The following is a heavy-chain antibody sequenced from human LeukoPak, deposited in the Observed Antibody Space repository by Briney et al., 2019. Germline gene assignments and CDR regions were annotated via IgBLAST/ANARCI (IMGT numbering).Heavy chain of an antibody. CDR3: AKGKLDPFDY. CDR1: GFTFSSYS. Sequence: GGSLRLSCAASGFTFSSYSMNWVRQAPGKGLEWVSYISGSSKTIYYADSVKGRFTISRDNAKNSLYLQMNSLRAEDTAVYYCAKGKLDPFDYWGQGTLVTVSS. CDR2: ISGSSKTI. V-gene: IGHV3-48*01. J-gene: IGHJ4*02. D-gene: IGHD1-1*01.